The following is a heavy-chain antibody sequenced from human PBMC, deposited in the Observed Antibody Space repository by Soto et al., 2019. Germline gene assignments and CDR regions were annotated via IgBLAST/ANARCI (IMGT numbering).Heavy chain of an antibody. CDR1: RGSISSGGYS. Sequence: SETLSLTCAVSRGSISSGGYSWTWIRQPSGKGLEWIGYIYHSGSTYYNKSLKSRVTISVDRSKNQFSLKLSSVTAADTAVYYCARGRGYSYGLYFDYWGQGTLVTVSS. J-gene: IGHJ4*02. V-gene: IGHV4-30-2*01. D-gene: IGHD5-18*01. CDR2: IYHSGST. CDR3: ARGRGYSYGLYFDY.